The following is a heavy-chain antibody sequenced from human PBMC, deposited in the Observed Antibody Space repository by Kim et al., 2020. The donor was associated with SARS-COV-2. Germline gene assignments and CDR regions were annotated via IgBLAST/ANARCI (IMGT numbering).Heavy chain of an antibody. D-gene: IGHD2-2*01. V-gene: IGHV6-1*01. Sequence: SQTLSLTCAISGDSVSSNSAAWNWIRQSPSRGLEWLGRTYYRSKWYNDYAVSVKSRITINPDTSKNQFSLQLNSVTPEDTAVYYCARGRKEGYCSSTSCDYYYYGMDVWGQGTTVTVSS. J-gene: IGHJ6*02. CDR3: ARGRKEGYCSSTSCDYYYYGMDV. CDR1: GDSVSSNSAA. CDR2: TYYRSKWYN.